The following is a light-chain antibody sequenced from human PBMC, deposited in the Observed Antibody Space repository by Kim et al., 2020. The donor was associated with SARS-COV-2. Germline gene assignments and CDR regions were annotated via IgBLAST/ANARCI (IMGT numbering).Light chain of an antibody. CDR2: SNY. Sequence: QSVLTQPPSASGTPGQRVTISCSGSSSNIGSNTVKWYQQLPGTAPKLLIYSNYQRPSGVPDRFSGSKSGTSASLAISGLQSEDEADYYCAAWGDSLNAYVFGTGTKVTVL. J-gene: IGLJ1*01. CDR1: SSNIGSNT. V-gene: IGLV1-44*01. CDR3: AAWGDSLNAYV.